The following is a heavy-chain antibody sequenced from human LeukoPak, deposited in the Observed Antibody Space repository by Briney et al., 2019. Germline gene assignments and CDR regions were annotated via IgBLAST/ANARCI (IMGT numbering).Heavy chain of an antibody. CDR2: IKSKTDGGTT. J-gene: IGHJ6*03. CDR3: TKVGGKQATYYYYMDV. D-gene: IGHD3-16*01. CDR1: GFTFSNAW. Sequence: GGSLRLSCAASGFTFSNAWMSWVRQAPGKGLEWVGRIKSKTDGGTTDYAAPVKGRFTISRDDSKNTLYLQMNSLKTEDTAVYYCTKVGGKQATYYYYMDVWGKGTTVTVSS. V-gene: IGHV3-15*01.